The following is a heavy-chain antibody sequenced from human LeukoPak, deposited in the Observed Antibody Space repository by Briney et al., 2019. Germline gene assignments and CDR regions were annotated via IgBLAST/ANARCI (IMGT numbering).Heavy chain of an antibody. CDR3: AKETGIILVRGAVDY. V-gene: IGHV3-11*05. Sequence: GGSLRLSCAASGFTFSDYYMSWIRQAPGKGLEWISFITSSSGYTYSADSVKGRFIISRDNAKNSLYLQMNSLRAEDTALYYCAKETGIILVRGAVDYWGQGTLVTVSS. D-gene: IGHD3-10*01. CDR2: ITSSSGYT. J-gene: IGHJ4*02. CDR1: GFTFSDYY.